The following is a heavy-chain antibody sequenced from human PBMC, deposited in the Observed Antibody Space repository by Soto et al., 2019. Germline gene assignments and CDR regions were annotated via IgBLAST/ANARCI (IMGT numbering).Heavy chain of an antibody. V-gene: IGHV2-5*02. Sequence: QITLKESGPTLVKPTQTLTLTCTFSGFSLSTSGVGVGWIGQPPGKALEWLALIYWDDDKRYSPSLKSRLTITKDTSKNQVVLTMTNMDPVDTATYYCAHTYCSGGSCYGFPDYWGQGTLVTVSS. CDR2: IYWDDDK. CDR1: GFSLSTSGVG. CDR3: AHTYCSGGSCYGFPDY. J-gene: IGHJ4*02. D-gene: IGHD2-15*01.